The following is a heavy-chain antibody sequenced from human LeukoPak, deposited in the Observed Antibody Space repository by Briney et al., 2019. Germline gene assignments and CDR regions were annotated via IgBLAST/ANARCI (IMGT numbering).Heavy chain of an antibody. V-gene: IGHV3-23*01. CDR2: ISGSGGST. Sequence: PGGSLRLSCAASGFTFSSDAMSWVRQAPGKGLEWVSAISGSGGSTYYADSVKGRFTISRDNSKNTLYLQMNSLRAEDTAVYYCAKSLPNYYDSSGCSGFDYWGQGTLVTVSA. CDR1: GFTFSSDA. CDR3: AKSLPNYYDSSGCSGFDY. D-gene: IGHD3-22*01. J-gene: IGHJ4*02.